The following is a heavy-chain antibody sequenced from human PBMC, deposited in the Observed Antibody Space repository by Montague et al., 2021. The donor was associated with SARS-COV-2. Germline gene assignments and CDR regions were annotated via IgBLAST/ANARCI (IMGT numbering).Heavy chain of an antibody. CDR1: GGSISSSSYY. D-gene: IGHD3-16*02. Sequence: SETLSLTCTVSGGSISSSSYYWGWIRQPPGKGLEWIGSIYYSGSTCCNPSLKSRVTISVDTSKNQFSLKLSSVTAADTAVYYCARALIMITFGGVIAHWFDPWGQGTLVTVSS. V-gene: IGHV4-39*07. J-gene: IGHJ5*02. CDR3: ARALIMITFGGVIAHWFDP. CDR2: IYYSGST.